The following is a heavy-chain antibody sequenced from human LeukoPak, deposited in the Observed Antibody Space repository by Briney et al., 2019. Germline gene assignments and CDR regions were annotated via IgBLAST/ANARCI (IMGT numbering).Heavy chain of an antibody. J-gene: IGHJ3*02. Sequence: PETLPPTCTVFTGSLRMVYCSWIRQPPGEGLGWDGYIPYSGSPNYNPSLKSRVTISVDTSKNQFSLKLSSVTAADTAVYFCARGSYDSKARDYAFDIWGQGAMVTVSS. CDR2: IPYSGSP. CDR1: TGSLRMVY. CDR3: ARGSYDSKARDYAFDI. D-gene: IGHD3-22*01. V-gene: IGHV4-59*01.